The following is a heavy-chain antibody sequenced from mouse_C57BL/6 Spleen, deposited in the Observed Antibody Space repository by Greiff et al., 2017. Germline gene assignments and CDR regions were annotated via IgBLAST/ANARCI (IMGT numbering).Heavy chain of an antibody. CDR1: GFTFTAYY. Sequence: EVKVVESGGGLVQPGGSLSLSCAASGFTFTAYYMSLFRQPPGKALEWLGFIRNKANGYTTEYSASVKGRFTISRDNSQSSLYLQMNALRAEDSATYYCARYTGVPYFDYWGQGTTLTVSS. CDR3: ARYTGVPYFDY. CDR2: IRNKANGYTT. J-gene: IGHJ2*01. V-gene: IGHV7-3*01.